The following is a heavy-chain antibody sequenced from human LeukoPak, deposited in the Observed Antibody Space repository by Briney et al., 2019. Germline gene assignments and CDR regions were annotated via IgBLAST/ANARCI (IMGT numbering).Heavy chain of an antibody. J-gene: IGHJ3*02. Sequence: NPSETLSLTCTVSGGSISSYYWSWIRQPPGKGLEWIGYIYYSGSTNYNPSLKSRVTISVDTSKNQFSLKLSSVTAADTAVYYCARASWSKGAFDIWGQGTMVTVSS. D-gene: IGHD6-13*01. CDR3: ARASWSKGAFDI. CDR1: GGSISSYY. CDR2: IYYSGST. V-gene: IGHV4-59*01.